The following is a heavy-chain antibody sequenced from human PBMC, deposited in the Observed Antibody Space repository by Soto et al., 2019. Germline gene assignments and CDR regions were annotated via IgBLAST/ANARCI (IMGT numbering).Heavy chain of an antibody. CDR1: GGSFSGYY. Sequence: PSETLSLTCAVYGGSFSGYYWSWIRQPPGKGLEWIGEINHSGVTNYKPSLKRRVTIKVDTSKNQFSQQLKTVTAADTALYYCARFSGSYYYAMDVWGQGSTVT. CDR3: ARFSGSYYYAMDV. V-gene: IGHV4-34*01. D-gene: IGHD6-19*01. CDR2: INHSGVT. J-gene: IGHJ6*02.